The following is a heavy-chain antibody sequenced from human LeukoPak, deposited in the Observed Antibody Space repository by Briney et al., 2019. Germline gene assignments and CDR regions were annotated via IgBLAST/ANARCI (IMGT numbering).Heavy chain of an antibody. J-gene: IGHJ4*02. V-gene: IGHV1-18*01. CDR3: ARESNGGYGFDY. CDR1: GYMLTSHG. D-gene: IGHD5-12*01. CDR2: ISAQNGNT. Sequence: ASVKVSCKSSGYMLTSHGIHWLRQAPGQGLEWMGWISAQNGNTNYVQQFLGRVTMTRDTSASTAYMELRSLKSDDTAVYYCARESNGGYGFDYWGQGTLVTVAS.